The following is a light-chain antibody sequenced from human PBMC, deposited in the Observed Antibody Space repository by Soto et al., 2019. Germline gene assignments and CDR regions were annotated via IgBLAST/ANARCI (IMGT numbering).Light chain of an antibody. CDR1: QSVSGN. CDR3: QQYNNWTLT. Sequence: EIVMTQSPATLSGSPGETATLSCRASQSVSGNLAWYQQKPGQPPRLLIYGASTRATGIPARFSGSGSGTEFTLTISSLQSEDFAVYYCQQYNNWTLTFGGGTKVEIK. J-gene: IGKJ4*01. V-gene: IGKV3-15*01. CDR2: GAS.